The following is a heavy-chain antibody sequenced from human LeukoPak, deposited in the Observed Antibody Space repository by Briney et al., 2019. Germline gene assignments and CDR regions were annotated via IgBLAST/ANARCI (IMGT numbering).Heavy chain of an antibody. J-gene: IGHJ6*03. Sequence: SETLSLTCTVSGGSISSYYWSWIRQPAGKGLEWIGRIYTSGSTNYNPSLKSRVTMSVDTSKNQFSLKLSSVTAADTAVYYCARVHRGDGYNQDYCYYYMDVWGKGTTVTVSS. D-gene: IGHD5-24*01. V-gene: IGHV4-4*07. CDR3: ARVHRGDGYNQDYCYYYMDV. CDR1: GGSISSYY. CDR2: IYTSGST.